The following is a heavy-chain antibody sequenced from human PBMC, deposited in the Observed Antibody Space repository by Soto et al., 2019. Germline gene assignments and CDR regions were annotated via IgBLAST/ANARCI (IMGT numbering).Heavy chain of an antibody. J-gene: IGHJ3*02. CDR3: AKATATGGGAFDI. D-gene: IGHD2-8*02. CDR1: GFICSSYD. V-gene: IGHV3-23*01. Sequence: VGSLRLSCAASGFICSSYDMSWVRQALGKGLEWVSTILVGGSTHYEDSVKGRFTISRDTSKNTVYLQMNSLTAGDTAMYYCAKATATGGGAFDICGQGTMVTVSS. CDR2: ILVGGST.